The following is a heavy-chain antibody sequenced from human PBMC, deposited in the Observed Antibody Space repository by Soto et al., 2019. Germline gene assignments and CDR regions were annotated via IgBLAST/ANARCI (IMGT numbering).Heavy chain of an antibody. D-gene: IGHD3-3*01. CDR2: INSDGSST. CDR3: ARESYYDFWSGDRGAFDI. Sequence: TGGSQRLSCAASGFTFSGFEMHWIRQAPGKGLVWVSRINSDGSSTSYADSVKGRFTISRDNAKNTLYLQMNSLRAEDTAVYYCARESYYDFWSGDRGAFDIWGQGTMVTVSS. CDR1: GFTFSGFE. V-gene: IGHV3-74*01. J-gene: IGHJ3*02.